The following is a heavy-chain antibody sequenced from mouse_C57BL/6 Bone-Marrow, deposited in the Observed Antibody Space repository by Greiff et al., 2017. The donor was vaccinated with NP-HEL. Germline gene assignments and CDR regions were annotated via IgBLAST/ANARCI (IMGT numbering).Heavy chain of an antibody. CDR3: ARGDYCGSSYGRFAY. Sequence: QVQLKESDAELVKPGASVKISCKVSGYTFTDHTIHWMKQRPEQGLEWIGYIYPRDGSTKYNEKFKGKATLTADKSSNTADMQLNSLTSDDSAVYYCARGDYCGSSYGRFAYWGQGTLVTVSA. V-gene: IGHV1-78*01. CDR1: GYTFTDHT. J-gene: IGHJ3*01. D-gene: IGHD1-1*01. CDR2: IYPRDGST.